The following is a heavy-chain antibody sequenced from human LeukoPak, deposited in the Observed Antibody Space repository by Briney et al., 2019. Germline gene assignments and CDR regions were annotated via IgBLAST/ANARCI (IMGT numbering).Heavy chain of an antibody. Sequence: ASVKVSCKASGYTFTSYDINWVRQATGQGLEWMGWMNPNSGNTGYAQKFQGRVTMTRNTSISTAYVELCSLRSEDTAVYYCARGPSWWVYYYYGMDVWGQGTTVTVSS. V-gene: IGHV1-8*01. CDR1: GYTFTSYD. CDR3: ARGPSWWVYYYYGMDV. D-gene: IGHD2-15*01. CDR2: MNPNSGNT. J-gene: IGHJ6*02.